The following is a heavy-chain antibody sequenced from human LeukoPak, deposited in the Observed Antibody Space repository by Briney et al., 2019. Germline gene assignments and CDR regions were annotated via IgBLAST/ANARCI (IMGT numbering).Heavy chain of an antibody. Sequence: VASVKVSCKASGYTSTGYYMHWVRQAPGQGLEWMGIINPSGGSTSSAQKFQGRVTMTTDTSTTTVYMELNSLIFEDTAVYYCTRVDSILWRTPPFDLWGQGTLVTVSS. CDR3: TRVDSILWRTPPFDL. D-gene: IGHD2-21*01. CDR2: INPSGGST. J-gene: IGHJ4*02. CDR1: GYTSTGYY. V-gene: IGHV1-46*01.